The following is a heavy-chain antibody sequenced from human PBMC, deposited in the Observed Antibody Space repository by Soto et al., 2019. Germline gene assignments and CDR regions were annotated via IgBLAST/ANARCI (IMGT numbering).Heavy chain of an antibody. J-gene: IGHJ5*02. Sequence: QVQLVQSGAEVTKPGASVQISCKASGFTFSHHSIHWVRQAPGQRLEWMGWINADNGYTKYSQKFQARVTITWDTSAKSAYMELSSLRSEDAAFYYLVRGKEAGVWFHPWGQGTLVTASS. CDR1: GFTFSHHS. CDR3: VRGKEAGVWFHP. D-gene: IGHD1-26*01. V-gene: IGHV1-3*01. CDR2: INADNGYT.